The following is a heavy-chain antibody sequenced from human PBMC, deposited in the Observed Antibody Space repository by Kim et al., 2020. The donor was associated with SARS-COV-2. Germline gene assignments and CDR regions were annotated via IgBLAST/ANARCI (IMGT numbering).Heavy chain of an antibody. Sequence: SETLSLTCTVSGYSISSGYYWGWIRQPPGKGLEWIGSIYHSGSTYYNPSLKSRVTISVDTSKNQFSLKLSSVTAADTAVYYCAREPWGRFLDGWMGYFDYWGQGTLVTVSS. CDR1: GYSISSGYY. CDR3: AREPWGRFLDGWMGYFDY. D-gene: IGHD3-3*01. CDR2: IYHSGST. V-gene: IGHV4-38-2*02. J-gene: IGHJ4*02.